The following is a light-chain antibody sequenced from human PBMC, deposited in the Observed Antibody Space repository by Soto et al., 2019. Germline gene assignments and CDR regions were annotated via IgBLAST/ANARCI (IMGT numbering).Light chain of an antibody. CDR1: QGISNY. CDR3: QKDNSAPRT. Sequence: DIQMTQSPSSLSASVGDRVTITCRASQGISNYFAWYQQKPGKVPKLLIYAASTLQSGVPSRFSGSGSGTDFTLTISGLQPEYVATYYCQKDNSAPRTFGQGTKVEIK. CDR2: AAS. J-gene: IGKJ1*01. V-gene: IGKV1-27*01.